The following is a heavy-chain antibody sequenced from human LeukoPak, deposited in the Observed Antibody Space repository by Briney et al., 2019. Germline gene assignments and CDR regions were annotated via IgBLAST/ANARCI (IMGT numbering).Heavy chain of an antibody. J-gene: IGHJ6*02. Sequence: ASVKVSCKASGYTFTSYAMNWVRQAPGQGLEWMGWINTNTGNPTYAQGFTGRFVFSLDTSVSTAYLQISSLKAEDTAVYYCARDRPLYQLLGGGMDVWGQGTTVTVSS. D-gene: IGHD2-2*01. CDR2: INTNTGNP. CDR3: ARDRPLYQLLGGGMDV. CDR1: GYTFTSYA. V-gene: IGHV7-4-1*02.